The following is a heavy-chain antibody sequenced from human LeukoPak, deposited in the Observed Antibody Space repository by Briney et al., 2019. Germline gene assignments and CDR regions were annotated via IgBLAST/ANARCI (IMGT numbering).Heavy chain of an antibody. Sequence: SETLSLTCTVSGGSISSYYWSWIRQPPGKGLEWIGYIYYSGSTNYNPSLKSRVTISVDTSKNQFSLKLSSVTAADTAVYYCARMKYYYDSSGYYTGGALDYWGRGTLVTVSS. D-gene: IGHD3-22*01. V-gene: IGHV4-59*01. CDR2: IYYSGST. J-gene: IGHJ4*02. CDR3: ARMKYYYDSSGYYTGGALDY. CDR1: GGSISSYY.